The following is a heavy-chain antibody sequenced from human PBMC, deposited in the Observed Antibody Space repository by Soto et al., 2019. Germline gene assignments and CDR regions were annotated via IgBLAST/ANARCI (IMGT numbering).Heavy chain of an antibody. J-gene: IGHJ4*02. V-gene: IGHV4-30-4*01. CDR3: AREQVVVITRYFDY. CDR1: GGSISSGDYY. Sequence: PSETLSLTCTVSGGSISSGDYYWSWIRQPPGKGLEWIGYIYYSGSTYYNPSLKSRVTISVDTSKNQFSLKLSSVTAADTAVYYCAREQVVVITRYFDYWGQGTLVTVSS. CDR2: IYYSGST. D-gene: IGHD3-22*01.